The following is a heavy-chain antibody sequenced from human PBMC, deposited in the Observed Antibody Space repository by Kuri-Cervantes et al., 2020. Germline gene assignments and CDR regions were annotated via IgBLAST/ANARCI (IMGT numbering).Heavy chain of an antibody. V-gene: IGHV3-11*01. CDR2: ITGGTTI. Sequence: GGSLRLSCAVSGFTFSDYYMNWIRQAPGKGLEWVSYITGGTTIYYADSVKGRFTISRDNAKNLLNLQMNSLRPDDTAVYCCARGGDVFDIWGQGTLVTVSS. D-gene: IGHD1-26*01. CDR3: ARGGDVFDI. J-gene: IGHJ3*02. CDR1: GFTFSDYY.